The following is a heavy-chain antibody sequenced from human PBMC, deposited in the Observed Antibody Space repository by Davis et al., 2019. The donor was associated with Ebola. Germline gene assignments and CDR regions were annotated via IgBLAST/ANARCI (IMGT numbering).Heavy chain of an antibody. D-gene: IGHD3-22*01. CDR2: TYYRSKWFV. CDR1: GDSVSSNTAA. CDR3: ARDPPYDQGYDY. V-gene: IGHV6-1*01. Sequence: SQTLSLTCAISGDSVSSNTAAWNWIRQSPSRGLEWLGRTYYRSKWFVDYAVSVKSRMTINSDTSKNQFSLRLSSVTPEDTAVYYCARDPPYDQGYDYWGQGILVTVSS. J-gene: IGHJ4*02.